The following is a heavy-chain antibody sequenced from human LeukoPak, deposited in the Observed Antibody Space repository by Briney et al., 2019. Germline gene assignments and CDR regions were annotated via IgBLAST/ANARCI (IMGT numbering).Heavy chain of an antibody. CDR3: ARSTYCYGSGSYYNVFYYYYMDV. CDR2: IYYSGST. CDR1: GGSFSGYY. J-gene: IGHJ6*03. Sequence: AETLSLTCAVYGGSFSGYYWSWIRQPPGKVLEWIGSIYYSGSTYYNPSLKSRVTISVDTSKNQFSLKLSSVTAADTAVYYCARSTYCYGSGSYYNVFYYYYMDVWGKGTTVTVSS. D-gene: IGHD3-10*01. V-gene: IGHV4-34*01.